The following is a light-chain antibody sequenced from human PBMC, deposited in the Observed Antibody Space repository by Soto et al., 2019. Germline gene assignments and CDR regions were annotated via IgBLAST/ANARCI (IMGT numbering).Light chain of an antibody. V-gene: IGKV1-5*03. CDR2: KAS. Sequence: DIQMTQSPSTLSASVGDRVTITCRASQSISSWLAWYQQKPGRAPNLLIYKASTLESGVPSRFSGSGSGTEFTLTISSLQPDDFATYYCQQYNNDLWTFGQGTKVDI. CDR1: QSISSW. J-gene: IGKJ1*01. CDR3: QQYNNDLWT.